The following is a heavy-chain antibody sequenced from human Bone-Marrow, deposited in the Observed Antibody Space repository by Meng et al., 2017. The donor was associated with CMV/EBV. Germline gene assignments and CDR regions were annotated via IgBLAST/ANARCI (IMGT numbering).Heavy chain of an antibody. V-gene: IGHV3-23*01. Sequence: GGSLRLSCAASGFTFSFYAMTWVRQAPGKGLEWVSAITGSGGSTYYADSVKGRFTISRENSGNTLYLQMNSLRSEDTAVYYCARTTYSGYDLDYWGQGTLVTVSS. CDR3: ARTTYSGYDLDY. D-gene: IGHD5-12*01. J-gene: IGHJ4*02. CDR2: ITGSGGST. CDR1: GFTFSFYA.